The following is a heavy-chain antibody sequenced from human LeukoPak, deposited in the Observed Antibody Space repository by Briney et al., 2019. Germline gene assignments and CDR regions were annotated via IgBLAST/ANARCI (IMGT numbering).Heavy chain of an antibody. CDR3: AKGGNSWFENSNFDY. CDR2: ISWNSGST. J-gene: IGHJ4*02. D-gene: IGHD6-13*01. Sequence: PGGSLRLSCAASGFTFDDYSMHWVRQAPGKGLEWVSGISWNSGSTDYADSVKGRFTISRDNAKKSLYLQMNSLRAEDTALYYCAKGGNSWFENSNFDYWGQGTLVTVSS. CDR1: GFTFDDYS. V-gene: IGHV3-9*01.